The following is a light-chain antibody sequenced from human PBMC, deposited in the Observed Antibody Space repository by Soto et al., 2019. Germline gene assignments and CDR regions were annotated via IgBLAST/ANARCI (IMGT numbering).Light chain of an antibody. Sequence: EIVLTQSPGTLSLSPGERATLSCRASQSINNRYLAWYQQKPGQAPRLLIYAASSRATGIPDRFSGSGSGTDFTLTISRLEPEDFPVYYCQQFGSSPGFTFGPGTKVHIK. CDR2: AAS. V-gene: IGKV3-20*01. CDR1: QSINNRY. CDR3: QQFGSSPGFT. J-gene: IGKJ3*01.